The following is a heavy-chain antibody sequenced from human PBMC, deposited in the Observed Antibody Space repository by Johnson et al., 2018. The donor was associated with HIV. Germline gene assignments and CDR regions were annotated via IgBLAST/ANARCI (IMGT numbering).Heavy chain of an antibody. CDR1: QFTFSTYY. Sequence: VQLVESGGGLAKPAWSPRLSCAASQFTFSTYYMNCVRQAPGNGLEWVSYVSSSGSTIYYADSVKGRFTISRDNAKNSLFLQMNSLRAEDTAVYYCAGPLVVITPVGAFDIWGQGTLVTVSS. V-gene: IGHV3-48*03. D-gene: IGHD3-22*01. J-gene: IGHJ3*02. CDR3: AGPLVVITPVGAFDI. CDR2: VSSSGSTI.